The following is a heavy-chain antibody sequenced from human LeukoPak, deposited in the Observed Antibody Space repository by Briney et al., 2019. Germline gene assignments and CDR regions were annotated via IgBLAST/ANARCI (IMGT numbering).Heavy chain of an antibody. V-gene: IGHV3-13*01. CDR1: GFTFSNYD. J-gene: IGHJ6*03. D-gene: IGHD3-10*01. Sequence: QSGGSLRLSCVASGFTFSNYDLHWVRHSTGKGLEWVSAIRTAAGDTHYSDSVKGRFTISRENAKNSVYLQMDSLRAGDTAVYFCARGSRGDFYYYMDVWGKGTTVTVSS. CDR3: ARGSRGDFYYYMDV. CDR2: IRTAAGDT.